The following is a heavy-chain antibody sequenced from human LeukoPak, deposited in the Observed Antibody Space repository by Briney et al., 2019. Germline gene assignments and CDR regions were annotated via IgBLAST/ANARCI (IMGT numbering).Heavy chain of an antibody. Sequence: GGSLRLSCAASGFTFSDYYMSWIRQAPGKGLEWVSYISSSGSTIYYADSVKGRFTISRDNAKNSLYLQMNSLRAEDTAVYYCARDPNKWELPVDYWGQGALVTVSS. CDR1: GFTFSDYY. V-gene: IGHV3-11*04. D-gene: IGHD1-26*01. J-gene: IGHJ4*02. CDR2: ISSSGSTI. CDR3: ARDPNKWELPVDY.